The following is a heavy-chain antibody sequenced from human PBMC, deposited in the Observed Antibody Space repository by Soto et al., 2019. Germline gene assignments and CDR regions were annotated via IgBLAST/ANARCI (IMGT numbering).Heavy chain of an antibody. CDR1: GFTFSSYG. CDR3: AMLGRGIAVAGIDWFDP. Sequence: QVQLVESGGGVVQPGRSLRLSCAASGFTFSSYGMHWVRQAPGKGLEWVAVISYDGSNKYYADSVKGRFTISRDNSKNTLYLQMNSLRAEDTAVYYCAMLGRGIAVAGIDWFDPWGQGTLVTVSS. J-gene: IGHJ5*02. V-gene: IGHV3-30*03. CDR2: ISYDGSNK. D-gene: IGHD6-19*01.